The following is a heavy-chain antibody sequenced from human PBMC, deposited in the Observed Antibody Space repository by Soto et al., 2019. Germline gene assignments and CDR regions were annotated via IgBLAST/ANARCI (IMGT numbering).Heavy chain of an antibody. D-gene: IGHD1-7*01. CDR3: AKARIVTGTTRVSDY. CDR1: GFTFSSYA. V-gene: IGHV3-23*01. J-gene: IGHJ4*02. Sequence: EVQLLESGGGLVQPGGSPRLSCAASGFTFSSYAMSWVRQAPGKGLEWVSAISGSGGSTYYADSVKGRFTISRDNSKNTLYLQMNSLRAEDTAVYYCAKARIVTGTTRVSDYWGQGTLVTVSS. CDR2: ISGSGGST.